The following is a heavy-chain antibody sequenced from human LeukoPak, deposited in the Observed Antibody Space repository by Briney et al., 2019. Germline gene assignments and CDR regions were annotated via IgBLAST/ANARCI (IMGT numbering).Heavy chain of an antibody. V-gene: IGHV4-61*02. CDR2: IYTSGST. CDR1: GGSISSGSYY. Sequence: PSQTLSLTCTVSGGSISSGSYYWSWIRQPAGKGLEWIGRIYTSGSTNYSPSLKSRVTISVDTSKNQFSLKLSSVTAADTAVYYCAREIAAAGTVGYDYWGQGTLVTVSS. D-gene: IGHD6-13*01. J-gene: IGHJ4*02. CDR3: AREIAAAGTVGYDY.